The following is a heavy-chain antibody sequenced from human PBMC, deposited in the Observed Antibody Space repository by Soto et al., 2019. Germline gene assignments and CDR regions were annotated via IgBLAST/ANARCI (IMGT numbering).Heavy chain of an antibody. CDR1: GFTFSSYS. CDR2: ISSSSSYI. D-gene: IGHD6-13*01. Sequence: EVQLVESGGGLVKPGGSLRLSCAASGFTFSSYSMNWVRQAPGKGLEWVSSISSSSSYIYYADSVKGRFTISRDNAKNSLYRQMNSLRAEDTAVYYCAREPPAAGFDYWGQGTLVTVSS. CDR3: AREPPAAGFDY. V-gene: IGHV3-21*01. J-gene: IGHJ4*02.